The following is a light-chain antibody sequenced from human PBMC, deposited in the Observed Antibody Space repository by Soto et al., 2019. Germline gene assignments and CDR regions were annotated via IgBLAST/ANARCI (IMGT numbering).Light chain of an antibody. J-gene: IGLJ1*01. Sequence: QSALTQPASLSGSPGQSITISCTGTSSDIGAYDYVSWFQQHPGKAPKLMISEVNNRPSGVSNRFSGSKSGNTAYLTIPGLQVEDEAEYFCFSFTTNTTHGFGNGTKVTV. CDR3: FSFTTNTTHG. CDR1: SSDIGAYDY. CDR2: EVN. V-gene: IGLV2-14*01.